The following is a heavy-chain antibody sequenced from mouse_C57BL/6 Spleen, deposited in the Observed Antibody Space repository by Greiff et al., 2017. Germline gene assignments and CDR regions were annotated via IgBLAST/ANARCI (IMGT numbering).Heavy chain of an antibody. D-gene: IGHD3-2*02. CDR3: ARKEDRSSGADY. Sequence: EVKLVESGPVLVKPGASVKMSCKASGYTFTDYYMNWVKQSHGKSLEWIGVINPYNGGTSYNQKFKGKATLTVDKSSSTAYMELNSLTSEDSAVYYCARKEDRSSGADYWGQGTTLTVSS. CDR2: INPYNGGT. CDR1: GYTFTDYY. J-gene: IGHJ2*01. V-gene: IGHV1-19*01.